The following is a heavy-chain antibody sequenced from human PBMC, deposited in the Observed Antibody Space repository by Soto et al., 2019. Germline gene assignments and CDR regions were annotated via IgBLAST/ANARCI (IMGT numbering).Heavy chain of an antibody. CDR2: IYYSGST. CDR3: AREVVRFLEWLPLYYFDY. J-gene: IGHJ4*02. D-gene: IGHD3-3*01. Sequence: KPSETLSLTCTVSGGSVSSGSYYWSWIRQPPGKGLEWIGYIYYSGSTNYNPSLKSRVTISVDTSKNQFSLKLSSVTAADTAVYYCAREVVRFLEWLPLYYFDYWGQGTLVTVSS. V-gene: IGHV4-61*01. CDR1: GGSVSSGSYY.